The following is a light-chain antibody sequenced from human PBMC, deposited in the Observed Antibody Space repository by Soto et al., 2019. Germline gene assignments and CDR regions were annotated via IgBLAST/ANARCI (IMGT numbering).Light chain of an antibody. CDR1: SSDVGGYNY. V-gene: IGLV2-11*01. Sequence: QSALTQPRSVSGSPGQSVTISCTGTSSDVGGYNYVSWYQQHPGKAPKLMIYDVSKRPSGVPDRFSGSKSGNTASLTISGLQAEDEADYYCCSYAGSYTTGFGTGTQLTVL. CDR2: DVS. J-gene: IGLJ1*01. CDR3: CSYAGSYTTG.